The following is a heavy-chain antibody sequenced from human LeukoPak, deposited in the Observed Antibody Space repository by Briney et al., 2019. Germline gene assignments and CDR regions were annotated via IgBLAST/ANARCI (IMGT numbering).Heavy chain of an antibody. CDR3: ARSNYINSWHRFDP. V-gene: IGHV3-48*04. J-gene: IGHJ5*02. D-gene: IGHD5-24*01. CDR2: ISSSSSPI. Sequence: GGSLRLSCAASGFTFSSYIMNWVRQAPGKGLEWVSYISSSSSPIYYADSVKGRFTISRDNAKNSLYLQMNSLRGEDTAVYYCARSNYINSWHRFDPWGQGTLVTVSS. CDR1: GFTFSSYI.